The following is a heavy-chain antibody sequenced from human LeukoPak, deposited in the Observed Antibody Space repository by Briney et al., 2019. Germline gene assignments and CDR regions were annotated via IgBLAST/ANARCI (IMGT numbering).Heavy chain of an antibody. V-gene: IGHV3-23*01. Sequence: GGSLRLSCAASGFTFSKYTLNWVRQAPGKGLEWVSGIYGSGGSIFYADSVKGRFTISRDNSKNTLYLQMNSLRAEDTAVYYCARPTDERSQFDYWGQGTLVTVSS. D-gene: IGHD5-24*01. J-gene: IGHJ4*02. CDR1: GFTFSKYT. CDR3: ARPTDERSQFDY. CDR2: IYGSGGSI.